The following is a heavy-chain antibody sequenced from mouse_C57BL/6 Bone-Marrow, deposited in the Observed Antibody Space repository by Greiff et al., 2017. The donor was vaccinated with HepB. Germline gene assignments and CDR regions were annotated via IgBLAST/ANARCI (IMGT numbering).Heavy chain of an antibody. CDR1: GYAFSSSW. J-gene: IGHJ2*01. CDR2: IYPGDGDT. Sequence: VKLMESGPELVKPGASVKISCKASGYAFSSSWMNWVKQRPGKGLEWIGRIYPGDGDTNYNGKFKGKATLTADKSSRTAYMQLSGLTSEDSAVYLCARRGDYWGQGTTLTVSS. V-gene: IGHV1-82*01. CDR3: ARRGDY.